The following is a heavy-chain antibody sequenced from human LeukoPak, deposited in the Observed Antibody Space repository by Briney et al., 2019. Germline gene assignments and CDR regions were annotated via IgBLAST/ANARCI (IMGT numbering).Heavy chain of an antibody. CDR1: GFTLSGYS. V-gene: IGHV3-21*01. Sequence: PGGSLRLSCAASGFTLSGYSMHWVRQAPGKGLEWVSSISSSSSYIYYADSVKGRFTISTDNAKNSLYLQMNSLRAEDTAVYYCARATWDSTGHFYAYWGQGTLVTVSS. CDR2: ISSSSSYI. J-gene: IGHJ4*02. D-gene: IGHD3-22*01. CDR3: ARATWDSTGHFYAY.